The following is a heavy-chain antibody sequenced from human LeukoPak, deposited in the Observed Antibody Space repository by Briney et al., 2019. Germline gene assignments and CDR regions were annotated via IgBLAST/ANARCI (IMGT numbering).Heavy chain of an antibody. CDR3: ARVLSYGSGSYYLGYYYYYMDV. Sequence: ASVKVSCKASGYTFTSYYMHWVRQAPGQGLEWMGIINPSGGSTSYAQKFQGRVTMTRDTSTSTVYMELSSLRSEDTAVYYCARVLSYGSGSYYLGYYYYYMDVWGKGTTVTISS. CDR1: GYTFTSYY. J-gene: IGHJ6*03. CDR2: INPSGGST. D-gene: IGHD3-10*01. V-gene: IGHV1-46*01.